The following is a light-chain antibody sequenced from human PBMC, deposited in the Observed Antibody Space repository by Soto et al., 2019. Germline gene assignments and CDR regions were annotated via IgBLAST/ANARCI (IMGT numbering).Light chain of an antibody. CDR1: QSVSSY. CDR3: QQRSNWPLS. CDR2: DAS. J-gene: IGKJ5*01. Sequence: EIVLSQSPAPLSLSPGERATLSCRASQSVSSYLAWNQQKPGHAPRLLIYDASTRSTGIPATLSGSESGTDFTLTITSLEPEDFAVYYCQQRSNWPLSFGRGTLLEIK. V-gene: IGKV3-11*01.